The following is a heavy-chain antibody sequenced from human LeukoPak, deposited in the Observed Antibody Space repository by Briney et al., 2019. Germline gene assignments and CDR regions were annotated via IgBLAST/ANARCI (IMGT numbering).Heavy chain of an antibody. Sequence: GGSLRLSCAASGFTFSSYAMSWVRQAPGKGLEWVSTIGDSGGRTFYTESLKGRFTISRDNAKNSLYLQMNSLRAEDTAVYYCAREGRKSRGVDIVRKKETGYYYYMDVWGKGTTVTVSS. CDR3: AREGRKSRGVDIVRKKETGYYYYMDV. CDR2: IGDSGGRT. V-gene: IGHV3-23*01. J-gene: IGHJ6*03. CDR1: GFTFSSYA. D-gene: IGHD2-15*01.